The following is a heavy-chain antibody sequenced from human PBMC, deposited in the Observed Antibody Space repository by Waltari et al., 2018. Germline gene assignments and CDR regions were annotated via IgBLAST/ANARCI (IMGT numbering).Heavy chain of an antibody. D-gene: IGHD2-15*01. CDR1: GGSISSGGYY. CDR3: ARDAGYCSGGSCLRDAFDI. CDR2: IYDSGST. V-gene: IGHV4-31*03. J-gene: IGHJ3*02. Sequence: QVPLQESGPGLVKPSQTLSLTCTVSGGSISSGGYYWRWLRQHPGKGLEWIGYIYDSGSTYYVPSLKRRVTISVDTSKNECSLKLSSVSAADTAVYYCARDAGYCSGGSCLRDAFDIWGQVTMVTVSS.